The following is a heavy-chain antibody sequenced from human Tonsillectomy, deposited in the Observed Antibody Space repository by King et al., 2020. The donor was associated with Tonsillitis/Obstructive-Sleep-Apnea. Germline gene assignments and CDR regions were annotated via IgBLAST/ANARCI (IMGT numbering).Heavy chain of an antibody. Sequence: QLVQSGAEMRKPGASMRVSCKASGYSFNIYYIHWVRQAPGQGLEWMGVISPGGGSTIYAQKFQGRVSMTRDTSTSTVYMELSSLRSDDTAVYYCARDNSKDNWFDPWGQGTLVTVSS. J-gene: IGHJ5*02. CDR3: ARDNSKDNWFDP. V-gene: IGHV1-46*02. CDR1: GYSFNIYY. CDR2: ISPGGGST.